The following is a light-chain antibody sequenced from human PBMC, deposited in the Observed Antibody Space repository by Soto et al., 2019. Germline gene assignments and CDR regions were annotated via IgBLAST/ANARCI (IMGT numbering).Light chain of an antibody. V-gene: IGKV3-20*01. J-gene: IGKJ4*01. Sequence: EIVLTQSPDNLSVSPGESATLSCRASQSVSDYLAWYQQKPGQPPRLLIYDASKRATGIPPRFSGSGSKTDFTLTISRLEPQDFAMYYCQQYGSSPLLTFGGGTKVDIK. CDR1: QSVSDY. CDR2: DAS. CDR3: QQYGSSPLLT.